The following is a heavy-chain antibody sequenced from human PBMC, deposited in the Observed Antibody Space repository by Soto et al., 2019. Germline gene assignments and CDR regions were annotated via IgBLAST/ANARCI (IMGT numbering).Heavy chain of an antibody. CDR1: GYSFTSYW. CDR3: ARQPRSEYSGYDQFDY. V-gene: IGHV5-51*01. CDR2: IYPGDSDT. D-gene: IGHD5-12*01. Sequence: GESLKISCKGSGYSFTSYWIGWVRQMPGKGLEWMGIIYPGDSDTRYSPSFQGQVTISADKSISTAYLQWSSLKASDTAMYYCARQPRSEYSGYDQFDYWGQGTLVTVSS. J-gene: IGHJ4*02.